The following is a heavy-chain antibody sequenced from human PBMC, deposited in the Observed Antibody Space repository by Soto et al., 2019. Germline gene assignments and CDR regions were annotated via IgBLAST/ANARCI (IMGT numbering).Heavy chain of an antibody. CDR1: GFTFDDYA. V-gene: IGHV3-9*01. CDR3: ARGDRGGFDL. Sequence: GGSLRLSCAASGFTFDDYAMHWVRQAPGKGLEWVSGISWNSGSIGYADSVKGRFTISRDNAKNAIFLQMTSLRVDDTAVYFCARGDRGGFDLWGQGTMVTVSS. D-gene: IGHD3-10*01. J-gene: IGHJ3*01. CDR2: ISWNSGSI.